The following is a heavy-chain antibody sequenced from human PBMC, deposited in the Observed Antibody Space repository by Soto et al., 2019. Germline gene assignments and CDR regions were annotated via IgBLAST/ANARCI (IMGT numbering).Heavy chain of an antibody. CDR1: GYTFNSYA. D-gene: IGHD6-13*01. V-gene: IGHV1-3*01. J-gene: IGHJ6*02. CDR2: INARNRNT. Sequence: APVKASCKASGYTFNSYAMHWVRQAHGQRLEWMGWINARNRNTKYSQKFQGRVTITRDTCASTAYMELGSLRSEDTAVYYCARDRSSSVYYYYGMDVWGQGTTVTVSS. CDR3: ARDRSSSVYYYYGMDV.